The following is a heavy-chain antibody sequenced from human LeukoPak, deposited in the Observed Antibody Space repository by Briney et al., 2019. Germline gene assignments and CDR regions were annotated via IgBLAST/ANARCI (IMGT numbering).Heavy chain of an antibody. CDR3: ARLVEVGFGPLVDRYMAV. Sequence: SETLSLTCTVSMASFSSSRSYWGWFRQSPGKGLQWIGTIYYSGSVYHSGDTYYDPSVKSRVAISVDTSKSQLSLRLNSVTATVSAIYYCARLVEVGFGPLVDRYMAVWGIGPTVIGSS. D-gene: IGHD2-15*01. CDR2: IYYSGSVYHSGDT. J-gene: IGHJ6*03. V-gene: IGHV4-39*01. CDR1: MASFSSSRSY.